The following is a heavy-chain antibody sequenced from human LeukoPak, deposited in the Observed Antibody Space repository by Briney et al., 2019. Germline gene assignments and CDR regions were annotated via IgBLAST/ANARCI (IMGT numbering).Heavy chain of an antibody. CDR2: IYYSGTT. Sequence: PSETLSLTCTVSGGSISSGGYYWSWIRQPPGKGLEWIGYIYYSGTTNYNPSLKSRVTISVDTSKNQFSLKLSSLTAADTAVFYCARHKAGTTPRNAFDIWGQGTMVTVSS. J-gene: IGHJ3*02. CDR3: ARHKAGTTPRNAFDI. D-gene: IGHD1-7*01. CDR1: GGSISSGGYY. V-gene: IGHV4-61*08.